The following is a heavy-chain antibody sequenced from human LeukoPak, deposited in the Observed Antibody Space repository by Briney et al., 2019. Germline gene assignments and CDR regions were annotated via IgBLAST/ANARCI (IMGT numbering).Heavy chain of an antibody. Sequence: SETLSLTCTVSGGSISSYYWSWIRQPPGKGLEWIGYIYYSGSTYYNPSLKSRVTISVDTSKNQFSLKLSSVTAADTAVYYCARVNSRARDRSLDYWGQGTLVTVSS. CDR1: GGSISSYY. V-gene: IGHV4-59*06. CDR2: IYYSGST. D-gene: IGHD3-10*01. J-gene: IGHJ4*02. CDR3: ARVNSRARDRSLDY.